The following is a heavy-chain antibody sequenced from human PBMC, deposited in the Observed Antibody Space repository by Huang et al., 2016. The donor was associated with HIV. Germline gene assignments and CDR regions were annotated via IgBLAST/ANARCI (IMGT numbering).Heavy chain of an antibody. CDR1: GFDFSKYS. J-gene: IGHJ4*02. Sequence: EVQRVESGGALVQPGGSLQLSCVVSGFDFSKYSMNWVRQVPGKGLEWVADIIGTSSNIYYADSVKGRVTISGDNAKNSVFLQMRSLRAEDTALYYCARTEMEYYYGSSGYYPDYWGQGTQVTVSS. V-gene: IGHV3-48*01. CDR2: IIGTSSNI. D-gene: IGHD3-22*01. CDR3: ARTEMEYYYGSSGYYPDY.